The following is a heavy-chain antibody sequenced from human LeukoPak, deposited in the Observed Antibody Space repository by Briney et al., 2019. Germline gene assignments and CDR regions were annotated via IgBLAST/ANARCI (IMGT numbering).Heavy chain of an antibody. V-gene: IGHV3-23*01. Sequence: GGSLRLSCAASGFTFSNDAMSWVRQAPGKGLEWVSAILGSGVSTYYADSVKGRFTVSRDNSKSTLYLQMNRLRAGDTALYYCAKWGDYDVLTGYYVPDYWGQGTLVTVSS. J-gene: IGHJ4*02. CDR3: AKWGDYDVLTGYYVPDY. CDR2: ILGSGVST. CDR1: GFTFSNDA. D-gene: IGHD3-9*01.